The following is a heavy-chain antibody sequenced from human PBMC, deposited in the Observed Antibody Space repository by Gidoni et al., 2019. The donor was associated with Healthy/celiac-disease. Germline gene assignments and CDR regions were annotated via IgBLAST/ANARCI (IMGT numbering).Heavy chain of an antibody. CDR1: GGSISSSSYY. J-gene: IGHJ5*02. CDR3: ARRSYYYVGYNWFDP. V-gene: IGHV4-39*01. D-gene: IGHD3-10*02. CDR2: IYYSGST. Sequence: QLQLQESGPGLVKPSETLSLTCTVSGGSISSSSYYWGWIRQPPGKGLEWIGSIYYSGSTYYNPSLKSRVTISVDTSKNQFSLKLSSVTAADTAVYYCARRSYYYVGYNWFDPWGQGTLVTVSS.